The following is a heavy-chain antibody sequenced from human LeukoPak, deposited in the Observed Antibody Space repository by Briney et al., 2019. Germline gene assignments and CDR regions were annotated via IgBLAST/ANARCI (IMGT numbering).Heavy chain of an antibody. CDR2: INHSGST. V-gene: IGHV4-34*01. CDR3: ATTPRYYGSGSYVDY. Sequence: SETLSLTCAVYGGSFSGYYWSWIRQPPGKGLEWIGEINHSGSTNYNPSLKSRVTISVDPSKNQFSLKLSSVTAADTAVYYCATTPRYYGSGSYVDYWGQGTLVTVSS. CDR1: GGSFSGYY. D-gene: IGHD3-10*01. J-gene: IGHJ4*02.